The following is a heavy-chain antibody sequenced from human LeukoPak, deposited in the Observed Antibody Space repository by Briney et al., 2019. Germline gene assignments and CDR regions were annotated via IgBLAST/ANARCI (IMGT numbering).Heavy chain of an antibody. Sequence: KPSETLSLTCAVYGESFSGYYWTWVRQPPGKGLEWIGDINHSGRTTYNPSLKSRVIISVDTSNNLFSLNLTSVTAADTAVYYCTRPWQRRYYMDVWGKGTTVAVSS. V-gene: IGHV4-34*01. CDR2: INHSGRT. CDR1: GESFSGYY. CDR3: TRPWQRRYYMDV. J-gene: IGHJ6*03.